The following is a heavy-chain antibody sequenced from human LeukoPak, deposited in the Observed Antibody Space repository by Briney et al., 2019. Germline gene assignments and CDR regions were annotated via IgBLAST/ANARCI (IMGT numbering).Heavy chain of an antibody. Sequence: PSETLSLTCTVSGGSISSSSYYWGWIRQPPGKGMEWLGSIYYSGSTYYNPSLKSRVTKSVDTSKNQFSLKLSSVTAADTAVYYCARVNLNMIVVVIDYWGQGTLVTVSS. D-gene: IGHD3-22*01. CDR1: GGSISSSSYY. V-gene: IGHV4-39*07. CDR2: IYYSGST. CDR3: ARVNLNMIVVVIDY. J-gene: IGHJ4*02.